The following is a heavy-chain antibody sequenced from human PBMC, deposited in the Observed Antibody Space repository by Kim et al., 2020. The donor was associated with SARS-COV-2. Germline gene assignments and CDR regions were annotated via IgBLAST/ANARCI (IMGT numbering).Heavy chain of an antibody. V-gene: IGHV3-21*01. J-gene: IGHJ4*02. Sequence: GGSLRLSCAASGFTFNTYTMDWVRQAPGKGLEWVSAITVSSSHIYYADSVKGRFTISRDNARNSVYLQMNSLRVDDTAIYYCARGWFGRVGDYWGRGARVTVSS. CDR1: GFTFNTYT. CDR2: ITVSSSHI. D-gene: IGHD3-10*01. CDR3: ARGWFGRVGDY.